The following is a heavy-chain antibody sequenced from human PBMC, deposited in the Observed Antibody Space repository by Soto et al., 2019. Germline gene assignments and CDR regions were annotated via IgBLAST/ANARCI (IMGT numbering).Heavy chain of an antibody. CDR3: ARLNRDYYYYGMDV. V-gene: IGHV4-4*02. J-gene: IGHJ6*02. CDR2: IDQNGIT. Sequence: PSETLSLTCAVSGDPISGSTWWPWVRQTPGKGLEWIGKIDQNGITNYNPSLESRVTILKDNSKNQLSLKLTSVTAVDSAVYYCARLNRDYYYYGMDVWGQGATVTVSS. CDR1: GDPISGSTW.